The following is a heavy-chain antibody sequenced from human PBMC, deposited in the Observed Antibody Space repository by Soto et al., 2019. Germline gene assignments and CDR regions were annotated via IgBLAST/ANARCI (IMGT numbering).Heavy chain of an antibody. CDR1: GGTFSSYA. CDR2: IIPIFGTA. D-gene: IGHD3-10*01. J-gene: IGHJ6*02. V-gene: IGHV1-69*12. CDR3: ALHYGSGSNYYYYGMDV. Sequence: QVQLVQSGAEVKKPGSSVKVSCKASGGTFSSYAISWVRQAPGQGLEWMGGIIPIFGTADYAQKYQGRVTITADESTSTAYMELSSLRSEDTAVYYCALHYGSGSNYYYYGMDVWGQGTTVTVSS.